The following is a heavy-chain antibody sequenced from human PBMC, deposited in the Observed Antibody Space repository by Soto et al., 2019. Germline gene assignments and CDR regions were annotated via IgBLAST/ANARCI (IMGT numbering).Heavy chain of an antibody. CDR2: ISTNGGST. CDR1: GFTFSIYA. J-gene: IGHJ4*02. D-gene: IGHD4-4*01. Sequence: PGGSLRLSCSASGFTFSIYAMHWVRQAPGKGLEYVSSISTNGGSTDYADSVKGRFTISRDTSKNTLSLQMNSLRVEDTAVYYCARSREGYSYFDYWGQGTLVTVSS. V-gene: IGHV3-64*04. CDR3: ARSREGYSYFDY.